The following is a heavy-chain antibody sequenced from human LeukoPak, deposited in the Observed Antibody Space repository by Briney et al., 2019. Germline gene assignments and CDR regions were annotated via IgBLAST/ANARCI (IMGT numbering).Heavy chain of an antibody. CDR3: AKGVGTTSTYYFDY. CDR2: ISDDSEDT. V-gene: IGHV3-23*01. Sequence: GGSLRLSCAASGSTFSSYTMSWVRQAPGKGLEWVSAISDDSEDTFYADSVKGRFTISRDNSKNTLYLQVNSLRADDTAFYYCAKGVGTTSTYYFDYWGQGTLVTVSS. D-gene: IGHD1-1*01. CDR1: GSTFSSYT. J-gene: IGHJ4*02.